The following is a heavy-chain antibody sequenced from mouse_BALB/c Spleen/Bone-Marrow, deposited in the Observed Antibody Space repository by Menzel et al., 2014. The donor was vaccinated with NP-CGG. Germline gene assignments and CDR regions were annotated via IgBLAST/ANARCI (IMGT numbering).Heavy chain of an antibody. D-gene: IGHD2-10*02. CDR3: TRQYGNYYAMDY. CDR1: GYTFTSYW. J-gene: IGHJ4*01. CDR2: IYPSDSYT. V-gene: IGHV1S126*01. Sequence: QVQLKESGAELVRPGASVKVSCKASGYTFTSYWINWVKQRPGQGLEWIGNIYPSDSYTNYSQNFKDKATLTVDKSSSTAYMQLSSPTSEDSAVYYCTRQYGNYYAMDYWGHGTSVTVSS.